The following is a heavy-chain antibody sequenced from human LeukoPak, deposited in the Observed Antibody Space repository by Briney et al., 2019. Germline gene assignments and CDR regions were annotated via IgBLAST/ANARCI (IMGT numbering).Heavy chain of an antibody. CDR3: ARGFYCSSTSCYDWLDY. V-gene: IGHV3-21*01. Sequence: GGSLRLSCAASGFTFSSYTMSWVRQAPGKGLEWVSSISSSSSYIYYADSVKGRFTISRDNAKNSLYLQMNSLRAEDTAVYYCARGFYCSSTSCYDWLDYWGQGTLVTVSS. J-gene: IGHJ4*02. D-gene: IGHD2-2*01. CDR2: ISSSSSYI. CDR1: GFTFSSYT.